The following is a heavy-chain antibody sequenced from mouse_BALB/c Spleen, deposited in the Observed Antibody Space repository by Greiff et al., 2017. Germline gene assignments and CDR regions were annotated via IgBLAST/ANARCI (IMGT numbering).Heavy chain of an antibody. CDR2: IYPGNVNT. Sequence: QVQLKESGPELVKPGASVRISCKASGYTFTSYYIHWVKQRPGQGLEWIGWIYPGNVNTKYNEKFKGKATLTADKSSSTAYMQLSSLTSEDSAVYFCARRGRNYGSSYYAMDYWGQGTSVTVSS. D-gene: IGHD1-1*01. V-gene: IGHV1S56*01. CDR3: ARRGRNYGSSYYAMDY. CDR1: GYTFTSYY. J-gene: IGHJ4*01.